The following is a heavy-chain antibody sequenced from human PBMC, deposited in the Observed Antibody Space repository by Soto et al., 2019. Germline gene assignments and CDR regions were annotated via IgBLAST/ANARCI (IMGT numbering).Heavy chain of an antibody. D-gene: IGHD2-2*01. V-gene: IGHV3-30*03. CDR2: ISYGDIKK. CDR1: GYSFRSYG. Sequence: GGSLRLSXEASGYSFRSYGMHWVRQLPGKGLEWLAAISYGDIKKFYEGSVKGRFTISRDDSKSTLFLRMNSLRPEDTGVYYCARDGGDIALIPAIYGLDAWGQGTTVTVSS. CDR3: ARDGGDIALIPAIYGLDA. J-gene: IGHJ6*02.